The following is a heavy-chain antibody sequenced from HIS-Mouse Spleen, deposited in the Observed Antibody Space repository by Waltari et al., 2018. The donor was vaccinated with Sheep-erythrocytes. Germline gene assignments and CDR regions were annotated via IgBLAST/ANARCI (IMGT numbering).Heavy chain of an antibody. Sequence: QLQLQESGPGLVKPSETLSLTCTVSGGSISRTSYSWGWSRQPPGKGLEWIGSIYYSGSTYYNPSLKSRVTISVYTSKNQFSLKLSSVTAADTAVYYCARLYYYDSSGYYFDYWGQGTLVTVSS. D-gene: IGHD3-22*01. CDR2: IYYSGST. CDR1: GGSISRTSYS. J-gene: IGHJ4*02. CDR3: ARLYYYDSSGYYFDY. V-gene: IGHV4-39*01.